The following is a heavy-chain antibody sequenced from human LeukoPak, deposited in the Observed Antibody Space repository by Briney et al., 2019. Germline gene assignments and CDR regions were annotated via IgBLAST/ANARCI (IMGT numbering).Heavy chain of an antibody. Sequence: GGSLRLSSAESGFISDDYGTHCVRQPPGKGLEWGSGISWNSASIGYADSVKGRFTISIDNAKNLLYLQKASLTPDDTALYYCPKVDGVCDLRSYFDDWGQGSLVTVSS. CDR3: PKVDGVCDLRSYFDD. J-gene: IGHJ4*02. CDR2: ISWNSASI. CDR1: GFISDDYG. V-gene: IGHV3-9*02. D-gene: IGHD2-8*01.